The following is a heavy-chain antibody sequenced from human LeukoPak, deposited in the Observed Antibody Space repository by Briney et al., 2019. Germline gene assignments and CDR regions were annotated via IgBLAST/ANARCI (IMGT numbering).Heavy chain of an antibody. CDR3: ARSDYGDYDLLTWFEP. V-gene: IGHV4-4*07. D-gene: IGHD4-17*01. Sequence: PSETLSLTCIVSGGSINNYYWNRIRQPAGQGLEWIGRIYTSGSTNYNPSLKSRVTMSVDTSKSQFSLKLRSVTAADTAVYYCARSDYGDYDLLTWFEPWGQGTLVTVSS. J-gene: IGHJ5*02. CDR2: IYTSGST. CDR1: GGSINNYY.